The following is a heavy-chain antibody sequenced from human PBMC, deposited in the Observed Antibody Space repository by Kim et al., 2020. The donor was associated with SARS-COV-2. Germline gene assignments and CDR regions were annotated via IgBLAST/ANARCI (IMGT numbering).Heavy chain of an antibody. CDR3: ARDFYYDSSGYSGDLDY. V-gene: IGHV3-30*07. Sequence: VKGRFTISRDKSKNTLYLKMNSLRAEDTAVYYCARDFYYDSSGYSGDLDYWGQGTLVTVSS. J-gene: IGHJ4*02. D-gene: IGHD3-22*01.